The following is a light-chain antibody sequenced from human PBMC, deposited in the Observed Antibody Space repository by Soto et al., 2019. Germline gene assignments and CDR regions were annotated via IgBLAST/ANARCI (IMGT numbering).Light chain of an antibody. J-gene: IGKJ1*01. Sequence: EIALTQSPGTLSLSPGEGATLSCRASQSVSNNYLAWYQQKPGQAPRLLIYGASTRATGIPARFSGSGSGTEFTLTISSLQSEDSAVYYCQQYNNWWTFGQGTKVDIK. CDR3: QQYNNWWT. V-gene: IGKV3-15*01. CDR2: GAS. CDR1: QSVSNN.